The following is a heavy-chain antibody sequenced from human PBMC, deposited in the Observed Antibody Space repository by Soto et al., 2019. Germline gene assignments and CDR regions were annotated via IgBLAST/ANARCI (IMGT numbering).Heavy chain of an antibody. Sequence: ASVKVSCNASGYTFSSSDTNWERQPTGQGLEWIGCMIPTTGNRSYAQNFQCRVTMTSNTFINTAYMELSSLRSDDAPLYYCARCSGVAGYYYYGMHVWGQ. CDR1: GYTFSSSD. CDR3: ARCSGVAGYYYYGMHV. CDR2: MIPTTGNR. V-gene: IGHV1-8*02. D-gene: IGHD6-19*01. J-gene: IGHJ6*02.